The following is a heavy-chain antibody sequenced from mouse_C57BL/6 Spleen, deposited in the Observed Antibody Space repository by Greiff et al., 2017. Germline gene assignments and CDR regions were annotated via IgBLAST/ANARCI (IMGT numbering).Heavy chain of an antibody. V-gene: IGHV3-6*01. D-gene: IGHD4-1*01. CDR2: ISYDGSN. Sequence: EVKLQESGPGLVKPSQSLSLTCSVTGYSITSGYYWNWIRQFPGNKLEWMGYISYDGSNNYNPSLKNRISSTRDTSKNQFFLKLNSVTTEDTATYYCARETGTYCDVWGTGTTVTVSS. CDR1: GYSITSGYY. CDR3: ARETGTYCDV. J-gene: IGHJ1*03.